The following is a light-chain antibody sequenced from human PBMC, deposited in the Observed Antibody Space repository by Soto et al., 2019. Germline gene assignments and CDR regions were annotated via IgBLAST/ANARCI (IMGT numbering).Light chain of an antibody. Sequence: QSVLTQPPSVSAAPGQKVTISCSGSTSNIGNNYVSWFQQLPGTAPKLLIYENDKRPSGIPDRFSSSTSGTSATLGITGLQTGDEADYYCGTWDSRLSGYVFATGTKLTVL. J-gene: IGLJ1*01. CDR2: END. CDR3: GTWDSRLSGYV. CDR1: TSNIGNNY. V-gene: IGLV1-51*02.